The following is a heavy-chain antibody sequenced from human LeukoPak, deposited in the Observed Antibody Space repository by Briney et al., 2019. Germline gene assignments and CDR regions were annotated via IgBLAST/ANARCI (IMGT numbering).Heavy chain of an antibody. CDR2: IYHSGST. CDR1: GYSISSGYY. D-gene: IGHD5-18*01. Sequence: PSETLSLTCTVSGYSISSGYYWGWIRQPPVKGLEWIGSIYHSGSTYYNPSLKSRVTISVDTSKNQFSLKLSSVTAADTAVYYCARAPDTAFDYWGQGTLVTVSS. CDR3: ARAPDTAFDY. J-gene: IGHJ4*02. V-gene: IGHV4-38-2*02.